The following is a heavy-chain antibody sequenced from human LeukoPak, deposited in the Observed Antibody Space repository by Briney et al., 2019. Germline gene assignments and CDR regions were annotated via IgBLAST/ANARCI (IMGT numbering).Heavy chain of an antibody. V-gene: IGHV3-7*01. CDR2: IKQDGSEK. J-gene: IGHJ6*03. CDR1: GFTFSIYW. D-gene: IGHD3-16*01. CDR3: ARVKDPGGYYYYYYMDI. Sequence: GGSLRLSRAASGFTFSIYWMSWVRQAPGKGLEWVANIKQDGSEKHYMDSVKGRFTISRDDAKNSVYLQMTSLRAEDTAVYYCARVKDPGGYYYYYYMDIWGKGNTVTVSS.